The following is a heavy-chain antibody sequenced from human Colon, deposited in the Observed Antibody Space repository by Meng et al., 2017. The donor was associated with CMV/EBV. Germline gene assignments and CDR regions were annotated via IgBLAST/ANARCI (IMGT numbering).Heavy chain of an antibody. D-gene: IGHD3-16*01. CDR2: IGTSDSTT. CDR3: ARGGEMNHDH. CDR1: GFNFGDYY. V-gene: IGHV3-11*01. J-gene: IGHJ4*02. Sequence: LSLTCAASGFNFGDYYMSWIRQAPGKGLEWVSMIGTSDSTTYYADSVKGRFTISRDNAKNSLDLQMNSLRADDTAVYYCARGGEMNHDHWGQGRLVTVSS.